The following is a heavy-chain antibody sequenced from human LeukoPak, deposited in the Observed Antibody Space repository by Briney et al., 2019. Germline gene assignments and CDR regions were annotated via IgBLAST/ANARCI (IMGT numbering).Heavy chain of an antibody. CDR3: ARRGTLLGSGWYRPNSRLGAFDY. CDR1: GGSISSGSYY. V-gene: IGHV4-61*01. Sequence: NASETLSLTCTVSGGSISSGSYYWSWIRQPPGKGLEWIGYIFYSGSTNYNPSLKSRVTISVDTSKTQFSLKLSSVTAADTAVYYCARRGTLLGSGWYRPNSRLGAFDYWGQGTLVTVSS. CDR2: IFYSGST. D-gene: IGHD6-19*01. J-gene: IGHJ4*02.